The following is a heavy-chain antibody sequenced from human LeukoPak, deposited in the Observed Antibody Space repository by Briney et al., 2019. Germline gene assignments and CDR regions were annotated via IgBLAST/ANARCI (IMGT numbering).Heavy chain of an antibody. CDR1: GFTFDDYS. D-gene: IGHD4-17*01. CDR2: ISRSSGSI. V-gene: IGHV3-9*01. Sequence: GRSLRLSCAASGFTFDDYSMRWVRQAPGKGLEWVSGISRSSGSIGYADSVKGRFTISRDNAKNSLYLQMNSLRAEDTALYYCAAATVKSFDYWGQGTLVTVSS. J-gene: IGHJ4*02. CDR3: AAATVKSFDY.